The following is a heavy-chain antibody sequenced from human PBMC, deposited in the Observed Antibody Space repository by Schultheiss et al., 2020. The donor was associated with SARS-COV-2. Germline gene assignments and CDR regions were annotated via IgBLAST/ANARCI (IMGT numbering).Heavy chain of an antibody. CDR3: AKDQTIVVVPAAMLDY. Sequence: GGSLRLSCAASGFTVSSNYMSWVRQAPGKGLEWVSVIYSCGSTYYADSVKGRFTISRDNSKNTLYLQMNSLRAEDTAVYYCAKDQTIVVVPAAMLDYWGQGTLVTVSS. CDR2: IYSCGST. D-gene: IGHD2-2*01. CDR1: GFTVSSNY. J-gene: IGHJ4*02. V-gene: IGHV3-66*03.